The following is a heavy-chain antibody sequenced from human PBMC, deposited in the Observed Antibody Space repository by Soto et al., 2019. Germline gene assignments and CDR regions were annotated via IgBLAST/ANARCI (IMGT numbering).Heavy chain of an antibody. J-gene: IGHJ4*02. CDR2: IRSDGSKE. D-gene: IGHD3-22*01. CDR1: GFTFSDYI. V-gene: IGHV3-30*02. Sequence: PGGSLRLSCAASGFTFSDYIMNWVRQAPGKGLEWVASIRSDGSKEWHADSVKGRFTISRDNSKYTLYLQMNSLRADDTAVYYCARGQFDDSSGGFDYWGQGTMVTVSS. CDR3: ARGQFDDSSGGFDY.